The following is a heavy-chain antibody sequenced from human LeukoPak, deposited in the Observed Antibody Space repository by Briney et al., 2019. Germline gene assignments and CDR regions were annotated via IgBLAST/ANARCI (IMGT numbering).Heavy chain of an antibody. V-gene: IGHV4-4*07. CDR2: IYTSGST. Sequence: SETLSLTCTVSGGSISSYYWSWIRQPAGKGLEWIGRIYTSGSTNYNPSLKSRVTISVDRSKNQFSLKLSSVTAADTAVYYCARDRGLTIFGVVGSEPDYLWGQGTLVTVSS. D-gene: IGHD3-3*01. CDR3: ARDRGLTIFGVVGSEPDYL. CDR1: GGSISSYY. J-gene: IGHJ5*02.